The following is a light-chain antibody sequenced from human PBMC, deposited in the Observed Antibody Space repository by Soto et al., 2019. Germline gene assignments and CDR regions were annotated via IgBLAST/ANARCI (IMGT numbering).Light chain of an antibody. CDR2: AAS. J-gene: IGKJ1*01. CDR3: LQDYNYPWT. CDR1: RYIRSD. Sequence: IQMTQSPSSLSASVGDRVTLTCRASRYIRSDLSWYQQRQGQAPKVLIYAASSLQSGVPSRFRGSGSGTDCTLTISRLQPEDFETYYCLQDYNYPWTFGQGTKVDIK. V-gene: IGKV1-6*01.